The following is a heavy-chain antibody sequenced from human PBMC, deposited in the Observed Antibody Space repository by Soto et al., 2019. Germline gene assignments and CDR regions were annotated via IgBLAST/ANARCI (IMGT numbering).Heavy chain of an antibody. CDR1: GFTFTDYA. Sequence: PGGSLRLSCAASGFTFTDYAMSWVRQAPGKGLECVSIIGGRGSHTSYADSVKGRFTISRDNSKNTLYLQMNSLRAEDTAVYYCASSRDTMVRGVSNYWGQGTLVTVSS. J-gene: IGHJ4*02. V-gene: IGHV3-23*01. CDR3: ASSRDTMVRGVSNY. CDR2: IGGRGSHT. D-gene: IGHD3-10*01.